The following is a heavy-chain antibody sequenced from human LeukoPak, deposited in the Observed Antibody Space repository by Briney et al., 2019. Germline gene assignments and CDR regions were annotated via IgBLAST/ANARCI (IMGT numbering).Heavy chain of an antibody. CDR3: ARGVYGRFDS. V-gene: IGHV3-48*03. CDR2: ISGSGRTI. Sequence: GGSLRLSCAASGFTFDAYEINWVRQAPGKGLEWVSYISGSGRTIYYADSVKGRFTISWDNAKNSVYLQMNRLRAEDTAFYYCARGVYGRFDSWGQGTLVTVSS. J-gene: IGHJ5*01. D-gene: IGHD2/OR15-2a*01. CDR1: GFTFDAYE.